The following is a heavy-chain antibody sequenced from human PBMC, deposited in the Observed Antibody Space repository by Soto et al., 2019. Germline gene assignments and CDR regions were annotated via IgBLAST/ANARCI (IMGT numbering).Heavy chain of an antibody. D-gene: IGHD1-7*01. Sequence: GGSLRLSCAASGFTFSSYAMNWVRQAPGKGLEWVSAISGSGGRTYYSDSVKGRFTISRDNSKNTLYLQMNSLRAEDTAVYYCAKALTGTTYYFDYWGQGTLVTVSS. J-gene: IGHJ4*02. V-gene: IGHV3-23*01. CDR2: ISGSGGRT. CDR1: GFTFSSYA. CDR3: AKALTGTTYYFDY.